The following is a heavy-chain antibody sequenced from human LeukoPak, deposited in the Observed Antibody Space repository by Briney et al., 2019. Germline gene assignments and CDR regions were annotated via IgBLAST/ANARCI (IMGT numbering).Heavy chain of an antibody. V-gene: IGHV3-21*01. D-gene: IGHD2-2*01. Sequence: GGSLRLSCAASGFPFSNYNMNWVRQAPGRAREGVSSITSSGTYIFYADSVKGRFTISRDNAKNSLYLQMDSLGPEDTAVYYCARETYCSSTICPIGDHLDYWGQGTLVTVSS. J-gene: IGHJ4*02. CDR3: ARETYCSSTICPIGDHLDY. CDR1: GFPFSNYN. CDR2: ITSSGTYI.